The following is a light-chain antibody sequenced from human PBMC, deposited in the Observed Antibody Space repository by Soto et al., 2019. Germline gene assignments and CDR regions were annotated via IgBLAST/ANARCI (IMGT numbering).Light chain of an antibody. J-gene: IGKJ1*01. CDR1: QSVSSSY. Sequence: EIVLTQSPGTLSLSPGERATLSCRASQSVSSSYLAWYQQKPGQAPRLLIYGASSRATGIPGRFSGSGSVTDFTLTISRLEPEDFAVYYCQQYGSSPTFGQGTKVEIK. CDR2: GAS. CDR3: QQYGSSPT. V-gene: IGKV3-20*01.